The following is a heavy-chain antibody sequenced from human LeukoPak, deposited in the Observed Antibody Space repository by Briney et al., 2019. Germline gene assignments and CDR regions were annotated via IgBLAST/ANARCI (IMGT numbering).Heavy chain of an antibody. CDR1: SFTFSGNW. V-gene: IGHV3-7*01. D-gene: IGHD3-22*01. CDR3: ARDAKYYHDSGGYH. Sequence: PGGSLTLSCAASSFTFSGNWMSWLRQAPGNGLEGLANKDEDGRGKYYTDSVKGRFTISRDNARNSLYLQINSLRADDTAVYYSARDAKYYHDSGGYHWGQGTLVTVSS. J-gene: IGHJ4*02. CDR2: KDEDGRGK.